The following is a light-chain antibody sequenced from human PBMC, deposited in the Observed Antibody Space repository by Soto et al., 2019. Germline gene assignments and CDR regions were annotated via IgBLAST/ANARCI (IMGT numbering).Light chain of an antibody. CDR2: DAS. CDR3: QEHASI. J-gene: IGKJ5*01. CDR1: QNLGDGR. V-gene: IGKV3-20*01. Sequence: VLTQSPCTLSSPPGERATLSCRANQNLGDGRLAWYQQKPGQPPTLLIYDASTRATGIPDRFSGSGSGTDFTRTIGRLEPEDFAVYYCQEHASIFGQGTRLESK.